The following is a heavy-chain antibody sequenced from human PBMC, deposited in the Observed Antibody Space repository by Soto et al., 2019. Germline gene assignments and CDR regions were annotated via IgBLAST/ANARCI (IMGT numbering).Heavy chain of an antibody. CDR1: GFTFSSYG. V-gene: IGHV3-30*03. J-gene: IGHJ4*02. CDR3: ARDYHRSGSPFDY. Sequence: GGSLRLCCAASGFTFSSYGMHWVRQAPGKGLEWVAGISYDGSSKYYTDSVKGRFTISRDNSKNTLYLQMNSLRAEDTAVYYCARDYHRSGSPFDYWGQGTLVTVSS. D-gene: IGHD3-10*01. CDR2: ISYDGSSK.